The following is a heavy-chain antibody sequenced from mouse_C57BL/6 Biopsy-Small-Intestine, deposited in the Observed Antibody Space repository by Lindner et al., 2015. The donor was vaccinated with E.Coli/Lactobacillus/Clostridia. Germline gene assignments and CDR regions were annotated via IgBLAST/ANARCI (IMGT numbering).Heavy chain of an antibody. D-gene: IGHD4-1*01. Sequence: VQLQESGGGLVKPGGSLKLSCAASGFTFSDYGMYWVRQAPEKGLEWVAYISSGSSTIYYADTVKGRFTISRDNAKNTLFLQMTSLRSEDTAIYYCARRPGTSYFDYWGQGTTLTVSS. J-gene: IGHJ2*01. V-gene: IGHV5-17*01. CDR3: ARRPGTSYFDY. CDR2: ISSGSSTI. CDR1: GFTFSDYG.